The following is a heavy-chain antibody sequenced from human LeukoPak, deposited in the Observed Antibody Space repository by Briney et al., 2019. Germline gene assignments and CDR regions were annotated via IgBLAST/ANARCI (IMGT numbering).Heavy chain of an antibody. CDR1: GFNFRSYG. J-gene: IGHJ4*02. V-gene: IGHV3-30*02. Sequence: GGSLRLSCAASGFNFRSYGMHWVRQAPGKGLEWVAYIRYDVSNKYYADSAKGRLTISRDNSKNTVYLQMNSLRAEDTAVYYCARAKDIVVVVAATDYWGQGTLVTVSS. CDR2: IRYDVSNK. CDR3: ARAKDIVVVVAATDY. D-gene: IGHD2-15*01.